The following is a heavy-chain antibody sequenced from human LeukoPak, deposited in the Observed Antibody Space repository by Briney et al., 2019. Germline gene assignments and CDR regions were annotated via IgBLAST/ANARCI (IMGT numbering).Heavy chain of an antibody. D-gene: IGHD6-13*01. V-gene: IGHV1-18*01. CDR1: GYTFTSYG. CDR3: ARIMPGSWHMDV. J-gene: IGHJ6*03. CDR2: ISAYNGNT. Sequence: ASVKVSCKASGYTFTSYGISWVRQAPGQGLEWMGWISAYNGNTNYAQKLQGRVTMTTDTSTSTAYMELSRLRSDDTAVYYCARIMPGSWHMDVWGKGTTVTVSS.